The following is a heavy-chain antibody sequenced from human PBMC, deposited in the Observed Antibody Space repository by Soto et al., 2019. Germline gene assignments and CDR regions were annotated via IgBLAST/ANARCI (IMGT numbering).Heavy chain of an antibody. V-gene: IGHV3-48*02. Sequence: GGPLRLSCAASGFTFSRYAMHWVRQAPGEGQGLRRGLEWLSYITVKTGNTLYADSVRGRFTISTDNAGNSVFLQMRSLRDEDTAVYFCVRDRDLYRDMFHADLWSQGTLVTVSS. D-gene: IGHD3-10*02. J-gene: IGHJ4*01. CDR1: GFTFSRYA. CDR3: VRDRDLYRDMFHADL. CDR2: ITVKTGNT.